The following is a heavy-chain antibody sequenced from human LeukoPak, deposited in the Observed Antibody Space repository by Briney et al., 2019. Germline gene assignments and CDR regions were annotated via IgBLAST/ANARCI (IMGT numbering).Heavy chain of an antibody. Sequence: ASVKVSRMSSGYTFTSYGISWVRPAPGQGLAWMGWISSYNSNTNYAQKLQGRVTITTDTSTRTAYMELRSLRSDDTAVYYCARTRHGGTADYWGQGTLVTVSS. V-gene: IGHV1-18*01. CDR2: ISSYNSNT. J-gene: IGHJ4*02. D-gene: IGHD1/OR15-1a*01. CDR3: ARTRHGGTADY. CDR1: GYTFTSYG.